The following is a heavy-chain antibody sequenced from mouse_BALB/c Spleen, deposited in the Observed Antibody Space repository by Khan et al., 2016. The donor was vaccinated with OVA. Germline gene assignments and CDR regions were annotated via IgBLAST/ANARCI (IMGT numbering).Heavy chain of an antibody. D-gene: IGHD2-14*01. Sequence: IQLVQSGPDLVKPGASVKISCKASGYSFTAYYMHWVKESHGKTLECIGRVNPSNGDTTYNQKFRGKAILTVDKSSSTAYMELRSLTSEDSAVYDYVRGYEFFAYWGQGTLVTFSA. CDR1: GYSFTAYY. CDR3: VRGYEFFAY. V-gene: IGHV1-26*01. CDR2: VNPSNGDT. J-gene: IGHJ3*01.